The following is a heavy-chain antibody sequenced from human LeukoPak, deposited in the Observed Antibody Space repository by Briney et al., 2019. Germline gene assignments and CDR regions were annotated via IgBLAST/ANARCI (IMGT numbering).Heavy chain of an antibody. CDR3: ARGRGIAARPAFDY. V-gene: IGHV3-30-3*01. D-gene: IGHD6-6*01. J-gene: IGHJ4*02. CDR2: ISYDGSNK. Sequence: GGSLRLSCAGSGFTFSSYAMHWVGQAPGKGLEGVAVISYDGSNKYYADSVKGRFTITRDNSKNTLYLQMNSLRAEDTAVYYCARGRGIAARPAFDYWGQGTLVTVSS. CDR1: GFTFSSYA.